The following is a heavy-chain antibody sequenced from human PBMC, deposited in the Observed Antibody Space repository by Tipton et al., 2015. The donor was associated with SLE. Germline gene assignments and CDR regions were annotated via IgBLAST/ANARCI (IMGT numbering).Heavy chain of an antibody. CDR1: GGSISSYY. CDR3: ASLVSSNWYFDY. D-gene: IGHD6-13*01. CDR2: INHSGST. J-gene: IGHJ4*02. V-gene: IGHV4-34*01. Sequence: TLSLTCTVSGGSISSYYWSWIRQPPGKGLEWIGEINHSGSTNYNPSLKSRVTISVDTSKNQFSLKLSSVTDADTAVYYCASLVSSNWYFDYWGQGTLVTVSS.